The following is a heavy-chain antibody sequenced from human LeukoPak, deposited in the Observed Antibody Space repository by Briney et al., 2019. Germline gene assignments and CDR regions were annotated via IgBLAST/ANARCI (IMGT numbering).Heavy chain of an antibody. Sequence: ASVKVSCKASGYMFSINDMHWVRQAPAQGLEWMGIINPSDGRTTYAQKFQGRLTLTRDMSTSTGYMELSSLRSGDTAVYYCVRPAGSRQTNWFDPWGQGTLVTVSS. CDR3: VRPAGSRQTNWFDP. D-gene: IGHD6-13*01. V-gene: IGHV1-46*01. J-gene: IGHJ5*02. CDR1: GYMFSIND. CDR2: INPSDGRT.